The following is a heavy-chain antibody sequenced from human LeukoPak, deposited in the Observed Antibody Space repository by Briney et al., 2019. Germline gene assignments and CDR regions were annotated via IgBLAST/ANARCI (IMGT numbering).Heavy chain of an antibody. J-gene: IGHJ4*02. CDR1: GGSISSYY. CDR2: IYYSGST. V-gene: IGHV4-59*12. D-gene: IGHD6-19*01. Sequence: SETLSLTCTVSGGSISSYYWSWIRQPPGKGLEWIGYIYYSGSTNYNPSLKSRVTISVDTSKNQLSLKLSSVTAADTAVYYCARSLVAGTLVTGNFDYWGQGTLVTVSS. CDR3: ARSLVAGTLVTGNFDY.